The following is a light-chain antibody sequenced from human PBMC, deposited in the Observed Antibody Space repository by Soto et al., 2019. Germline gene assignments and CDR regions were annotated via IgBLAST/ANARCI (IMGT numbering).Light chain of an antibody. CDR1: QSVSSK. CDR3: QQRHMWPIT. J-gene: IGKJ5*01. Sequence: ETVMTQSPATLSVSPGERATLSCWASQSVSSKLAWYQQKPGQGPRLLIYGASTRATGIPARFSGSGSGTDFTLTISSLEPEDSAVYYCQQRHMWPITFGQGTRLEIK. CDR2: GAS. V-gene: IGKV3D-15*01.